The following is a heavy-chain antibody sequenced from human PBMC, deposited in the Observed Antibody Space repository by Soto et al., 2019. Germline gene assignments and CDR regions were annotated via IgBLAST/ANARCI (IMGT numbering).Heavy chain of an antibody. CDR2: INPNSGGT. CDR1: GYTFTGYY. D-gene: IGHD2-15*01. CDR3: ARDLGDCSGGSCYSYNWFDP. J-gene: IGHJ5*02. V-gene: IGHV1-2*02. Sequence: ASVKVSCKASGYTFTGYYMHWVRQAPGQGLEWMGWINPNSGGTNYAQKFQGRVTMTRDTSISTAYMELSRLRSDDTAVYYCARDLGDCSGGSCYSYNWFDPWGQRTLVTVSS.